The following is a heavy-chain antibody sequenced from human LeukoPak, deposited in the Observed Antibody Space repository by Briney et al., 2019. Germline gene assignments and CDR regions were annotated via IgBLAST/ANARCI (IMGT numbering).Heavy chain of an antibody. CDR1: GYTFTSYG. D-gene: IGHD6-13*01. CDR2: ISAYNGNT. Sequence: ASVKVSCKASGYTFTSYGISWVQQAPGQGLEWMGWISAYNGNTNYAQKLQGRVTMTTDTSTSTAYMELRSLRSDDTAVYYCARDPGYSSSWDSFDIWGQGTMVTVSS. V-gene: IGHV1-18*01. CDR3: ARDPGYSSSWDSFDI. J-gene: IGHJ3*02.